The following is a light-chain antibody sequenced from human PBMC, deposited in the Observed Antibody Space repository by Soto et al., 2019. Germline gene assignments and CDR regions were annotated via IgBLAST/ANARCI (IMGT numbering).Light chain of an antibody. V-gene: IGKV1-5*01. Sequence: GDRVTITCRASQSISSWLAWYQQKPGKAPKLLIYDASSLESGVPSRFSGSGSGTEFTLTISSLQPDDFATYYCQQYNSYPWTFGQGTTGDIK. CDR1: QSISSW. CDR3: QQYNSYPWT. CDR2: DAS. J-gene: IGKJ1*01.